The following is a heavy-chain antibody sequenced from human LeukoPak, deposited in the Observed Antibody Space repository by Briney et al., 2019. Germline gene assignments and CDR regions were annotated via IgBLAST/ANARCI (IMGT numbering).Heavy chain of an antibody. D-gene: IGHD5-24*01. CDR3: ARVATPGGGWFDS. Sequence: SQTLSLTCAVSGGSISSGGYSWSWIRQPPGKGLEWIRYIYHSGSTYYNPSLKSRLTISVDRSKNQFSLKLSSVTAADTAVYYCARVATPGGGWFDSWGQGTLVTVSS. V-gene: IGHV4-30-2*01. CDR2: IYHSGST. J-gene: IGHJ5*01. CDR1: GGSISSGGYS.